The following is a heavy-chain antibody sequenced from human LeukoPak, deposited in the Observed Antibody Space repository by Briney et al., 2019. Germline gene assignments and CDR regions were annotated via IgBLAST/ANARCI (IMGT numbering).Heavy chain of an antibody. Sequence: ASVKVSCKVSGYTLTELSMHWVRQAPGKGLEWMGGFDPEDGGTIYAQKFQGRVTMTEDTSTDTAYMELSSLRSEDTAVYYCATYCSSTSCSRDAFDIWGQGTMVTVSS. CDR1: GYTLTELS. CDR2: FDPEDGGT. J-gene: IGHJ3*02. V-gene: IGHV1-24*01. CDR3: ATYCSSTSCSRDAFDI. D-gene: IGHD2-2*01.